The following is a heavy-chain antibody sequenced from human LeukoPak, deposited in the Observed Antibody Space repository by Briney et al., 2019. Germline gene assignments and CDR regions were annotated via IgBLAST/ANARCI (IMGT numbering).Heavy chain of an antibody. V-gene: IGHV3-74*01. CDR2: ISPAGSTT. Sequence: GGSLRLSCTASGFSFSGHWMHWARQLPGKGLVWVSRISPAGSTTSYADSVKGRFTVSRDNAKNTLYLQVNNLRAEDTAVYYCARGPNSNWSGLDFWGQGTLLTVSS. CDR3: ARGPNSNWSGLDF. CDR1: GFSFSGHW. D-gene: IGHD6-6*01. J-gene: IGHJ4*02.